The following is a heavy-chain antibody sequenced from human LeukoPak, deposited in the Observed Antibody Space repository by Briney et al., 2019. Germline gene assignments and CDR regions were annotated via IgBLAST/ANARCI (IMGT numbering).Heavy chain of an antibody. V-gene: IGHV1-69*05. D-gene: IGHD2-15*01. Sequence: ASVKVSCKASGGTFSSYAISWVRQAPRQGLEWMGGIIPIFGTANYAQKLQGRVTMTTDTSTSTAYMELRSLRSDDTAVYYCARGVVVVAATYDYFDYWGQGTLVTVSS. CDR2: IIPIFGTA. J-gene: IGHJ4*02. CDR1: GGTFSSYA. CDR3: ARGVVVVAATYDYFDY.